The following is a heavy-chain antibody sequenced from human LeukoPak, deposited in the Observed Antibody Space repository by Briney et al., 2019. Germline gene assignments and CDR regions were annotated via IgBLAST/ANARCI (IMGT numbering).Heavy chain of an antibody. J-gene: IGHJ6*02. CDR3: AKGFSYYYYYGMGV. D-gene: IGHD3-10*01. CDR2: ISGSGAST. CDR1: GFTFNSYA. V-gene: IGHV3-23*01. Sequence: GGSLRLSCAASGFTFNSYAMSWVRQAPGKGLEWVSAISGSGASTYYADSVKGRFTISRDNSKDTLYVQMNSLRVDDTAVYYCAKGFSYYYYYGMGVWGQGTTVTV.